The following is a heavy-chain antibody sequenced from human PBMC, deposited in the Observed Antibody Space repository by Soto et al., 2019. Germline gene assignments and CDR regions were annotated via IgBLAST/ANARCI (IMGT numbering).Heavy chain of an antibody. Sequence: QVQLQESGPGLVKPSQTLSLTCTVSGGSISSGGYYWSWIRQHPGKGLEWIGYIYYSGSTYYNPSLKSRVTISVDTSKNQCSLKLSSVTAADTAVYYCARDRITGTTNAFDIWGQGTMVTVSS. CDR2: IYYSGST. D-gene: IGHD1-20*01. CDR1: GGSISSGGYY. V-gene: IGHV4-31*03. CDR3: ARDRITGTTNAFDI. J-gene: IGHJ3*02.